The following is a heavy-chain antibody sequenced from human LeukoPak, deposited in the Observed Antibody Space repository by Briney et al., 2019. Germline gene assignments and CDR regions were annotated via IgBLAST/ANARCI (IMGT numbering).Heavy chain of an antibody. CDR1: GVTFSSYW. CDR3: ARGTKDYDLWSRYYYGMDV. V-gene: IGHV3-7*05. J-gene: IGHJ6*02. Sequence: PGGSLRLSCAASGVTFSSYWMSCVRQAPGKGLEWVANIKQDGSEKYYVDSVKGRFTISRDNAKNSLYLQMNSLRAEDTAVYYCARGTKDYDLWSRYYYGMDVWGQGNTVTVSS. D-gene: IGHD3-3*01. CDR2: IKQDGSEK.